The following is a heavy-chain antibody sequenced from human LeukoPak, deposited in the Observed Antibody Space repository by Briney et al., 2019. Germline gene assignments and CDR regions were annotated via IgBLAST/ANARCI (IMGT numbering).Heavy chain of an antibody. V-gene: IGHV1-2*02. CDR1: GYTFTGQD. D-gene: IGHD1-26*01. J-gene: IGHJ4*02. CDR3: ARDDGTSLFDY. Sequence: ASVKVSCEAAGYTFTGQDIHWVRQAPGQGLEWMGWINPNGGGTKYAQKFQGRVTMTRDTSMSTAYMELRRLTYDDTAVYYCARDDGTSLFDYWGQGTLVTVS. CDR2: INPNGGGT.